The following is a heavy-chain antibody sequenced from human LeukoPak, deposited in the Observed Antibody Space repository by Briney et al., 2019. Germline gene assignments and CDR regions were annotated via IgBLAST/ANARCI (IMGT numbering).Heavy chain of an antibody. CDR2: IYYSGSA. D-gene: IGHD4-17*01. V-gene: IGHV4-31*03. CDR1: GGSTSSAGYY. Sequence: PSETLSLTCTVSGGSTSSAGYYWSWIRQHPGKGLEWIGYIYYSGSAYYNPSLKSRVTISVDTSKNQFSLSLSSVTAADTAVYYCARDFLRYDYGDSGGAFDIWGQGTMVTVSS. CDR3: ARDFLRYDYGDSGGAFDI. J-gene: IGHJ3*02.